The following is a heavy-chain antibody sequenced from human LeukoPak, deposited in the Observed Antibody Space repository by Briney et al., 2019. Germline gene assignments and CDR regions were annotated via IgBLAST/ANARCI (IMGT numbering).Heavy chain of an antibody. CDR2: VSGSGVNT. D-gene: IGHD1-26*01. V-gene: IGHV3-23*01. CDR3: AKVTVGATALFDS. Sequence: GGSLRLSCAASGFTFRRNAMSWVRQAPGKGLEWVSAVSGSGVNTFYADSVKGWFIISRDNSKSTLYLQMNSLRAEDTAVYYCAKVTVGATALFDSWGQGTLVTVSS. J-gene: IGHJ4*02. CDR1: GFTFRRNA.